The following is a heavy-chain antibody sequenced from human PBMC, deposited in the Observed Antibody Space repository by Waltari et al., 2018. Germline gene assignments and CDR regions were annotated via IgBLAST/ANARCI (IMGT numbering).Heavy chain of an antibody. CDR1: GGSISSGSYS. CDR3: ARLGIGSSYIDY. J-gene: IGHJ4*02. CDR2: IYTSGST. Sequence: QVQLQESGPGLVKPSQTLSLTCTVSGGSISSGSYSWSWIRQPAGKGLEWIGRIYTSGSTNYNPSLKSRVTISVDTSKNQFSLKLSSVTAADTAVYYCARLGIGSSYIDYWGQGTLVTVSS. V-gene: IGHV4-61*02. D-gene: IGHD6-13*01.